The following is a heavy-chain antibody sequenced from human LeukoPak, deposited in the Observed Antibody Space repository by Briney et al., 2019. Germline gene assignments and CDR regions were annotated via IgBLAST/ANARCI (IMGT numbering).Heavy chain of an antibody. Sequence: ASVKVSCKASGYTFTSYGISWVRQAPGQGLEWMGWISAYNGNTNYAQKLQGRVTMITDTSTSTAYMELRSLRSDGTAVYYCARSVYYDILTGYSQYNWFDPWGQGTLVTVSS. V-gene: IGHV1-18*01. CDR1: GYTFTSYG. CDR3: ARSVYYDILTGYSQYNWFDP. J-gene: IGHJ5*02. D-gene: IGHD3-9*01. CDR2: ISAYNGNT.